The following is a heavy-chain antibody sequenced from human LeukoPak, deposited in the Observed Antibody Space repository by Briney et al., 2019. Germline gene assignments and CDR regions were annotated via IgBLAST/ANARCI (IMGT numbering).Heavy chain of an antibody. D-gene: IGHD3-22*01. V-gene: IGHV1-18*01. J-gene: IGHJ5*02. Sequence: ASVKVSCKASGYTFSSYGVSWVRQAPGQGLEWMGWISGYNGNTHYAHNLQGRVTMTTDTSTSTAYMELRSLRSDDTAVYYCARDEARYSSGYYPNWFDPWGQGTLVTVSS. CDR2: ISGYNGNT. CDR1: GYTFSSYG. CDR3: ARDEARYSSGYYPNWFDP.